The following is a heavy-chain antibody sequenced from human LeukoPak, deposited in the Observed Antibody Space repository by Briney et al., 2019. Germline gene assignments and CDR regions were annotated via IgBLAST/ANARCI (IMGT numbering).Heavy chain of an antibody. D-gene: IGHD2-2*01. J-gene: IGHJ4*02. CDR2: INHSGST. CDR3: ARGKLRDCSSTSCYNFDY. CDR1: GGSISSSSYY. Sequence: SETLSLTCTVSGGSISSSSYYWSWIRQPPGKGLEWIGEINHSGSTNYNPSLKSRVTISVDTSKNQFSLKLSSVTAADTAVYYCARGKLRDCSSTSCYNFDYWGQGTLVTVSS. V-gene: IGHV4-39*07.